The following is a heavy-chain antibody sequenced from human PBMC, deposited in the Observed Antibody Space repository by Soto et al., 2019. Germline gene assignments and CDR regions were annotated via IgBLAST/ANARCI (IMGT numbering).Heavy chain of an antibody. CDR3: ARVPVYFDLLIPEEYLDY. V-gene: IGHV1-2*02. J-gene: IGHJ4*02. CDR2: INPNSGGT. CDR1: GYTFTGYY. D-gene: IGHD3-9*01. Sequence: ASVKVSCKASGYTFTGYYMHWVRQAPGQGLEWMGWINPNSGGTDYAQKFQGRVTMTRDTSISTAYMELSRLRSDDTAVYYCARVPVYFDLLIPEEYLDYWGQGTLVTVPQ.